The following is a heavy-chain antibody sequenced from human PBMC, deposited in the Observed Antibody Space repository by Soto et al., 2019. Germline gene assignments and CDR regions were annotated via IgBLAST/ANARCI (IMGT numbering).Heavy chain of an antibody. V-gene: IGHV4-59*01. D-gene: IGHD6-19*01. Sequence: SETLSLTCSVSGGSISGSYLSWIRQSPGKGLEWLGYVYYTGSTNYSPSLRSRVSISVDTSKNEFSLRLSSVTAADTAVYFCARSVAVPGAHIDYWGQGTQVTVYS. CDR1: GGSISGSY. CDR3: ARSVAVPGAHIDY. CDR2: VYYTGST. J-gene: IGHJ4*02.